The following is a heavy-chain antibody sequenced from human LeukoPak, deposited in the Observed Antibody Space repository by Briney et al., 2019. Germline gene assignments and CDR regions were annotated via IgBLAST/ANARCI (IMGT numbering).Heavy chain of an antibody. Sequence: SETLSLTCTVSGASISSYYWSWIRQPPGKGLEWIGYIYSSGGTNYNPSLKSRVTISVDTSKNQFSLKLSSVTAADTAVYYCARGEDGDYYFQHWGQGTLVTVSS. J-gene: IGHJ1*01. CDR1: GASISSYY. CDR2: IYSSGGT. CDR3: ARGEDGDYYFQH. V-gene: IGHV4-59*12. D-gene: IGHD4-17*01.